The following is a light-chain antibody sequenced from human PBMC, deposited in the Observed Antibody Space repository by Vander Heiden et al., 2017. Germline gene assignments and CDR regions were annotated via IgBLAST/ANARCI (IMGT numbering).Light chain of an antibody. J-gene: IGKJ2*03. CDR3: MRDIQPLYS. V-gene: IGKV2-28*01. CDR2: LGS. Sequence: SPPLLIYLGSTRASGVPDSFSGSGSGTDLTLRISSVDTEDAGIYYCMRDIQPLYSFGEGTKLEIK.